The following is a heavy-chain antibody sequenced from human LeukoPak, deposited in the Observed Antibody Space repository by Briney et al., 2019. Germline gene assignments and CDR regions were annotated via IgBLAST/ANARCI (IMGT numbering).Heavy chain of an antibody. CDR3: AVATGYYYYYMDV. V-gene: IGHV1-69*05. Sequence: SVKVSCKASGGTFSRYAISWVRQVPGQGLEWMGGIIPIFGTANYAQKFQGRVTITTDESTSTAYMELSSLRSEDTAVYYCAVATGYYYYYMDVWGKGTTVTVSS. CDR1: GGTFSRYA. D-gene: IGHD1-26*01. CDR2: IIPIFGTA. J-gene: IGHJ6*03.